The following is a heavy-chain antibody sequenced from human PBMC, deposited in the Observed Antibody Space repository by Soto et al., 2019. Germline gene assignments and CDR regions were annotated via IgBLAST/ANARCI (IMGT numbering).Heavy chain of an antibody. J-gene: IGHJ5*02. CDR1: GFTFSASD. Sequence: EVQLVESGGGLVQPGGSLRLSCAASGFTFSASDMHWVRQATGKGLEWVAAIGTLHDTFYPDSVKGRFTISRDNAKNSLYLQMTSLRADDTAVYYCAKQASYWHGGGGWLDPWGQGALVTVSS. CDR3: AKQASYWHGGGGWLDP. CDR2: IGTLHDT. D-gene: IGHD3-16*01. V-gene: IGHV3-13*01.